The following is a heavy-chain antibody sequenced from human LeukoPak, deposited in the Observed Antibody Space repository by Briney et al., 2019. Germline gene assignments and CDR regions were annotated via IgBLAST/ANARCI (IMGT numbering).Heavy chain of an antibody. V-gene: IGHV3-23*01. Sequence: PGGSLRLSCAASGFTFSNYGMSWVRQAPGKGLEWVSTISGSGGNTYYADSVKGRFTISRDTSKNTLYLQMNSPRAEDTAVYYCASDPSIYSYGPFDYWGQGTLVTVSS. J-gene: IGHJ4*02. D-gene: IGHD5-18*01. CDR2: ISGSGGNT. CDR1: GFTFSNYG. CDR3: ASDPSIYSYGPFDY.